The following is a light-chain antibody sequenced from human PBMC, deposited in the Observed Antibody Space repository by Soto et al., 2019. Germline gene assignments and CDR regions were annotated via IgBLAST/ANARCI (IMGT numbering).Light chain of an antibody. CDR2: SNN. CDR1: SSNIGTNT. CDR3: AAWDDSLNGWV. Sequence: QSALTQPPSASGTPGQRVTISCSGSSSNIGTNTVNWYQLLPGTAPKLLIYSNNQRRSGVPDRFSGSKSGTSASLAISGLQSEDEADYYCAAWDDSLNGWVFGGGTQLTVL. J-gene: IGLJ3*02. V-gene: IGLV1-44*01.